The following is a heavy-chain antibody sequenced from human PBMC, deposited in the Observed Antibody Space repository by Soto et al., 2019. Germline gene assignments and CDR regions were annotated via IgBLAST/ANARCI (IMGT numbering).Heavy chain of an antibody. Sequence: PGGSLRLSCVTSGFTFSRNTMNWVRQAPGKGLEWVASITSSGSYVYYADSVKGRFSASRDNAKNSLSLQMDSLRPDDTAIYFCVKDEGIEAMDVWGQGPRSPSP. CDR1: GFTFSRNT. J-gene: IGHJ6*02. CDR2: ITSSGSYV. CDR3: VKDEGIEAMDV. D-gene: IGHD3-3*02. V-gene: IGHV3-21*01.